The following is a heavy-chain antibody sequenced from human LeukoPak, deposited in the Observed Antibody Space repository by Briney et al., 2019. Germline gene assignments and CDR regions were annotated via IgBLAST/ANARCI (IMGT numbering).Heavy chain of an antibody. Sequence: SETPSLTCAVSGGSISSYYWSWIRQPPGKGLEWIGYIYYSGSTYYNPSLKSRVSISVDTSKNQFSLKLSSVTAADTAVYYCVRHRVPRVVRVDPWGQGTLVTVSS. CDR3: VRHRVPRVVRVDP. D-gene: IGHD3-3*01. V-gene: IGHV4-59*08. CDR1: GGSISSYY. CDR2: IYYSGST. J-gene: IGHJ5*02.